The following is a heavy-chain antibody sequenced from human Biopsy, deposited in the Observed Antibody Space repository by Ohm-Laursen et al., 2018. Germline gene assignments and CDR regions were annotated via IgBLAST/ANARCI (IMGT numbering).Heavy chain of an antibody. D-gene: IGHD4-11*01. CDR2: IYNSGST. Sequence: SDTLSLTCSVSGGSASSYLWSWIRQPPGKGLEWIGNIYNSGSTSYNPSLKSRVTISVDTSKNQFSLKLNSATAADTAVYYCASFNDYKGSWSDPWGQGTLVTVSS. CDR3: ASFNDYKGSWSDP. CDR1: GGSASSYL. J-gene: IGHJ5*02. V-gene: IGHV4-59*02.